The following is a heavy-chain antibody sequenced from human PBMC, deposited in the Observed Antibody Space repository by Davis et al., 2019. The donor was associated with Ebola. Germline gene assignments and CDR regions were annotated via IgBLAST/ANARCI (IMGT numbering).Heavy chain of an antibody. CDR2: IYYSGST. Sequence: PSETLSLTCTVSGGSISSGGYYWSWVRQHPGKGLEWIGYIYYSGSTYYNPSLKSRVTISVDTSKNQFSLKLSSVTAADTAVYYCARPYGGKGLPAAVDYWGQGTLVTVSS. J-gene: IGHJ4*02. D-gene: IGHD2-2*01. CDR3: ARPYGGKGLPAAVDY. V-gene: IGHV4-31*03. CDR1: GGSISSGGYY.